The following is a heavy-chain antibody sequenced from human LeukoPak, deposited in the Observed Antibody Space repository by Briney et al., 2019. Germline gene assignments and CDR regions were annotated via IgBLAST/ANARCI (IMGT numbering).Heavy chain of an antibody. J-gene: IGHJ4*02. V-gene: IGHV1-2*02. D-gene: IGHD2-2*01. Sequence: ASVKVSCKPSGYTFTEYYMHWVRQAPGQGLEWMGWINPSSGGTFYAQKFQGRVTMTRDTSITTAYMELSRLTSDDTAMYYCARLLHCSDTGCYEDFWGQGTLVTVSS. CDR1: GYTFTEYY. CDR3: ARLLHCSDTGCYEDF. CDR2: INPSSGGT.